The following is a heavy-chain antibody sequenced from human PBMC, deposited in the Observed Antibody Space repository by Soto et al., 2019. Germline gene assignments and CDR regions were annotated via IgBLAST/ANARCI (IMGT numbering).Heavy chain of an antibody. CDR1: GYSFTSYG. V-gene: IGHV1-18*01. CDR3: ARDLGGFPDY. CDR2: ISAYNGNR. Sequence: QVQLVQSGAEVKKPGASVKVSCKASGYSFTSYGISWVRQAPGQGLERMGWISAYNGNRKYAQKFQGRVTMTTDTSTSTAYMWLRSLISDVTAVYYCARDLGGFPDYWGQGTLVTVSS. J-gene: IGHJ4*02. D-gene: IGHD5-12*01.